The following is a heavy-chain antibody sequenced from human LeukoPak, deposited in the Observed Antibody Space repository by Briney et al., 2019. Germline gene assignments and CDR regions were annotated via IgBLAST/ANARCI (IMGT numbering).Heavy chain of an antibody. CDR3: VLYGLGSPH. CDR1: GFSFSIYY. J-gene: IGHJ4*02. V-gene: IGHV3-74*01. Sequence: GGSLRLSCAASGFSFSIYYMHWVRQAPGKGLVWVSRINSDGTTTVYADSVRGRLTISRDNAKNTLYLRMNGLRAEDTAVYYCVLYGLGSPHWGQGTLVTVSS. CDR2: INSDGTTT. D-gene: IGHD3-10*01.